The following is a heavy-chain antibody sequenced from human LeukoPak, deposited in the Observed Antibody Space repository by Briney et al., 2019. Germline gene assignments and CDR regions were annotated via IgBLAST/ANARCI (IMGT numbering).Heavy chain of an antibody. CDR3: AKGLWGAYYYGMDV. Sequence: GGSLRLSCSASGSTFSNYAMSWSRYAPGNGLDWSSVISGSGATTYYADSVKGRFTISRDNSKNTLYLQVDSLRAEDTAVYYCAKGLWGAYYYGMDVWGQGTTVTVSS. CDR2: ISGSGATT. J-gene: IGHJ6*02. CDR1: GSTFSNYA. V-gene: IGHV3-23*01. D-gene: IGHD3-16*01.